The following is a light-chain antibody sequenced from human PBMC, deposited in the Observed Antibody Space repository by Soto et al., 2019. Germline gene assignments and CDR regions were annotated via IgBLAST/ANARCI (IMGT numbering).Light chain of an antibody. CDR2: DNI. J-gene: IGLJ3*02. CDR3: GTWERSLSGGSWV. V-gene: IGLV1-51*01. CDR1: SSNIGNNF. Sequence: QSVLTQPPSVSAAPGQKVTISCSGSSSNIGNNFVSWYQHLPGTVPKVIIYDNIKRPSGIPDRFSGSKSGTSATLDITGLQTGDEADYYCGTWERSLSGGSWVFGGGTKLTVL.